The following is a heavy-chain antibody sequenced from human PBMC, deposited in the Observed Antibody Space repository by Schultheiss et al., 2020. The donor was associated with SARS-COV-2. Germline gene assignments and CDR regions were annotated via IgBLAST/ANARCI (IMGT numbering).Heavy chain of an antibody. CDR2: INPNSGGT. CDR1: GYPFTGYY. J-gene: IGHJ4*02. V-gene: IGHV1-2*02. CDR3: ASEIAAAGTGANY. D-gene: IGHD6-13*01. Sequence: ASVKVSCKASGYPFTGYYIHWVRQAPGQGLEWMGWINPNSGGTNYAQKFQGRVTMTRDTSISTAYMELSRLRSDDTAVYYCASEIAAAGTGANYWGQGTLVTVSS.